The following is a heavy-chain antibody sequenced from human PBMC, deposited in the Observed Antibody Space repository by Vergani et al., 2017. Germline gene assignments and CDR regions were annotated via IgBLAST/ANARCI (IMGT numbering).Heavy chain of an antibody. V-gene: IGHV2-5*02. D-gene: IGHD5-24*01. CDR3: EQFLRDGYSRSAFDY. CDR1: GFSLSTSGVG. CDR2: IYWDDDK. Sequence: QITLKESGPTLVKPTQTLTLTCTFSGFSLSTSGVGVGWIRQPPGKALEWLALIYWDDDKCYSPSLKSRLTITKDTYKNQVVLTMTNMDPVDTATYYCEQFLRDGYSRSAFDYWGQGTMVTVSS. J-gene: IGHJ4*02.